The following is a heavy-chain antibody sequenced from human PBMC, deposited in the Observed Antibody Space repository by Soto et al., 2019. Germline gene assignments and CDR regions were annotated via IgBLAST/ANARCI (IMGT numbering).Heavy chain of an antibody. Sequence: SETLSLTCAVYGGSFSGYYWSWIRQPPGKGLEWIGEINHSGSTNYNPSLKSRVTISVDTSKNQFSLKLSSVTAADTAVYYCATEDIVVVPAATAPFQHWGQGTLVTVSS. V-gene: IGHV4-34*01. J-gene: IGHJ1*01. D-gene: IGHD2-2*01. CDR3: ATEDIVVVPAATAPFQH. CDR1: GGSFSGYY. CDR2: INHSGST.